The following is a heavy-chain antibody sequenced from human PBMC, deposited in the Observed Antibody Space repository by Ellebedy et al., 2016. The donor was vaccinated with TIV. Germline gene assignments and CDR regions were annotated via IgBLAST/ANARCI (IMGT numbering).Heavy chain of an antibody. CDR3: ARRGLAVADDY. CDR2: LHPRDSYT. D-gene: IGHD6-19*01. J-gene: IGHJ4*02. Sequence: GESLKISCKISGYTFVNYWIDWVRRVSGNGLERMGILHPRDSYTIYSPSFQGHVTFSVDKSITTAYVQWSSMQASDTGIYYCARRGLAVADDYWGQGTLVTGSS. CDR1: GYTFVNYW. V-gene: IGHV5-10-1*01.